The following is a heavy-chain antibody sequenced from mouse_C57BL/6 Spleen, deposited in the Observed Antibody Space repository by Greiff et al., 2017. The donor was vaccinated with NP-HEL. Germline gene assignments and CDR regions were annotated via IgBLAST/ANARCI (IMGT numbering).Heavy chain of an antibody. CDR2: IYPGDGDT. CDR3: ARRYGSSYVGAMDY. J-gene: IGHJ4*01. V-gene: IGHV1-80*01. CDR1: GYAFSSYW. Sequence: VQLQQSGAELVKPGASVKISCKASGYAFSSYWMNWVKQRPGKGLEWIGQIYPGDGDTNYNGKFKGKATLTADQSSSTAYMQLSSLTSEDSAVYFCARRYGSSYVGAMDYWGQGTSVTVSS. D-gene: IGHD1-1*01.